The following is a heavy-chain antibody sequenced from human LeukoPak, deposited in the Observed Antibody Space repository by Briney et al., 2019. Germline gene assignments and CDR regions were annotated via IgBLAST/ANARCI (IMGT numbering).Heavy chain of an antibody. CDR1: GYTFTSYD. J-gene: IGHJ4*02. D-gene: IGHD2-2*01. CDR2: IIPIFGTA. CDR3: ARDLGYCSSTSCSDY. Sequence: SVKVSCKASGYTFTSYDINWVRQATGQGLEWMGGIIPIFGTANYAQKFQGRVTITTDESTSTAYMELSSLRSEDTAVYYCARDLGYCSSTSCSDYWGQGTLVTVSS. V-gene: IGHV1-69*05.